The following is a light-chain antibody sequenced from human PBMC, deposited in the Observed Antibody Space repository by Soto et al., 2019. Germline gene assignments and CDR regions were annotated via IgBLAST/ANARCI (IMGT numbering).Light chain of an antibody. J-gene: IGLJ1*01. V-gene: IGLV1-44*01. CDR3: AAWDDSLNGFV. Sequence: QSVLTQPPSASGAPGQRVTISCSGSSSNIGSNTVNWYQQLPGTAPKLLIYTNNQRPSGVRDRFSGSRSGTSASLAISGLQPEDEADYYCAAWDDSLNGFVFGTGTKVTVL. CDR1: SSNIGSNT. CDR2: TNN.